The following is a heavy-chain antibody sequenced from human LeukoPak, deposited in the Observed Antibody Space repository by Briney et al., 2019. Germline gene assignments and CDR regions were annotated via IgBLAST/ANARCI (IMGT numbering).Heavy chain of an antibody. V-gene: IGHV1-2*02. CDR1: GYTFTGYY. Sequence: ASVKVSCKASGYTFTGYYMHWVRQAPGQGLEWMGWINPNSGGTNYAQKFQGRVTMTRDTSISTAYMELSRLRSDDTAVYYCAVASGDRVGAYYYYYMDVWGKGTTVTVSS. J-gene: IGHJ6*03. CDR3: AVASGDRVGAYYYYYMDV. D-gene: IGHD7-27*01. CDR2: INPNSGGT.